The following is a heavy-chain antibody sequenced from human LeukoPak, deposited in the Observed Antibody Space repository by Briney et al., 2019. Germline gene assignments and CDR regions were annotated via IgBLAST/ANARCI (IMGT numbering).Heavy chain of an antibody. Sequence: GGSLRLSCAASGFTFSSYSMNWVRQAPGKGLEWVSSISSSSSYIYYADSVKGRFTISRDNAKNSLYLQMNSLRAEDTAVYYCARDLNYYDSSGHSSDYWGQGTLVTVSS. CDR1: GFTFSSYS. V-gene: IGHV3-21*01. CDR3: ARDLNYYDSSGHSSDY. D-gene: IGHD3-22*01. CDR2: ISSSSSYI. J-gene: IGHJ4*02.